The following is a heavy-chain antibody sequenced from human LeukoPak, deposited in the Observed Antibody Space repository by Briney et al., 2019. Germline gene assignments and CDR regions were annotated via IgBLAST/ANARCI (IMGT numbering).Heavy chain of an antibody. CDR1: GFTFSSYD. CDR3: ARGRKAVAEYYFDY. Sequence: GGSLRLSCAASGFTFSSYDMHWVRHATGKGLEWVSAIGTAGDTYYPGSVKGRFTISRENAKNSLYLQMNSLRAGDTAVYYCARGRKAVAEYYFDYWGQGTLVTVSS. J-gene: IGHJ4*02. CDR2: IGTAGDT. V-gene: IGHV3-13*01. D-gene: IGHD6-19*01.